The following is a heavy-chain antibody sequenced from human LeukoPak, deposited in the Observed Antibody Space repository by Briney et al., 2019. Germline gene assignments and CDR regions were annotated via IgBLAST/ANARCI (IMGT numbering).Heavy chain of an antibody. V-gene: IGHV3-23*01. CDR2: ISGGDGDA. CDR1: GFNFINYG. J-gene: IGHJ4*02. CDR3: AKVQKTGYSPFDS. D-gene: IGHD5-12*01. Sequence: GGSLRLSCAASGFNFINYGMNWVRQAPGKGLEWVSSISGGDGDAYYADAVQGRFTISRDNSKNTLYLQMNSLRAEDMAIYFCAKVQKTGYSPFDSWGQGTLVTVSS.